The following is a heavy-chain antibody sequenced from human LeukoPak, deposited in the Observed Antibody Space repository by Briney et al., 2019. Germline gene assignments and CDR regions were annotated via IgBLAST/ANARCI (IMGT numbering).Heavy chain of an antibody. D-gene: IGHD2-21*01. Sequence: GGSLRLSCAASGFTFSNYWMHWVRQVPGKGLVWVSRINDDGSATFYADSVKGRFTISRDSAKNTLHLQMNSLRAEDTAVYYCARDGVEFYNWFDPWGQGTLVTVSS. CDR3: ARDGVEFYNWFDP. J-gene: IGHJ5*02. CDR1: GFTFSNYW. CDR2: INDDGSAT. V-gene: IGHV3-74*01.